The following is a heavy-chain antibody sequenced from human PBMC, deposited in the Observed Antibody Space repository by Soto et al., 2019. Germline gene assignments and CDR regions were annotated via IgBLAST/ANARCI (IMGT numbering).Heavy chain of an antibody. CDR2: IYYSGST. V-gene: IGHV4-31*03. J-gene: IGHJ3*02. Sequence: SETLSLTCTVSGGSISSGGYYWSWIRQHPGKGLEWIGYIYYSGSTYYNPSLKSRVTISVDTSKNQFSLKLSSVTAADTAVYYCAGASLSYCTNGVCYIRAFDICGQGTMVTVSS. D-gene: IGHD2-8*01. CDR3: AGASLSYCTNGVCYIRAFDI. CDR1: GGSISSGGYY.